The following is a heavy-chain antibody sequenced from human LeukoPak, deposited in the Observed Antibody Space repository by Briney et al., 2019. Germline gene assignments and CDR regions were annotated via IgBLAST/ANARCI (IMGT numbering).Heavy chain of an antibody. CDR1: GFTFSNAW. D-gene: IGHD3-10*01. CDR2: IKSKTDGGTT. J-gene: IGHJ4*02. V-gene: IGHV3-15*01. CDR3: TTDAAYYYGSGSSHFALDY. Sequence: GGSLRLSCAASGFTFSNAWMSWVRQAPGKGLEWVGRIKSKTDGGTTDYAAPVKGRFTISRDDSKNTLYLQMNSLKTEDTAVYYCTTDAAYYYGSGSSHFALDYWGQGALVTVSS.